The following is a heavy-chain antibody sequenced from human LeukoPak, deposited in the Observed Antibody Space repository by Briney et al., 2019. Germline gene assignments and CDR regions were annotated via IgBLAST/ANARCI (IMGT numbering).Heavy chain of an antibody. CDR1: GFIFSSYS. J-gene: IGHJ6*03. Sequence: PGGSLRLSCAASGFIFSSYSMNWVRQAPGKGLEWISYINSRSTIIKVAASVKGRIIISRDNGKNSLHLELNSPRAEDTALYYCAREGIGYYIDGWGKGATVIVSS. D-gene: IGHD2-15*01. CDR3: AREGIGYYIDG. CDR2: INSRSTII. V-gene: IGHV3-48*01.